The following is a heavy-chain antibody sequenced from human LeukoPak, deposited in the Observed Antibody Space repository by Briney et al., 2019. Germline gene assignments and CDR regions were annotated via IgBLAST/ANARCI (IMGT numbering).Heavy chain of an antibody. D-gene: IGHD1-14*01. J-gene: IGHJ3*02. Sequence: GGSLRLSCAASGFTFSSYEMNWVRQAPGKGLEWVSYISSSGSTIYYADSVKGRFTISRDTAKNSLYLQMNSLRADDTAVYYCARESSPEDAFDIWGQGTLVTVSS. CDR1: GFTFSSYE. V-gene: IGHV3-48*03. CDR3: ARESSPEDAFDI. CDR2: ISSSGSTI.